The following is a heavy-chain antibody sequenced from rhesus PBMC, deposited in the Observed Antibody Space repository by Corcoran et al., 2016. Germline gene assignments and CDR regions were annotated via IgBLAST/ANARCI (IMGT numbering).Heavy chain of an antibody. CDR1: GGSISSNY. J-gene: IGHJ2*01. D-gene: IGHD6-25*01. CDR3: VREGRQLRWYFDL. CDR2: ISGSGGST. Sequence: QLQLQESGPGLVKPSETLSLTCAVSGGSISSNYWNWIRQSPGKGLEWIGRISGSGGSTDYNPSLKSRVTISADTSKNQFSLKVSSVTAADTAVYYCVREGRQLRWYFDLWGPGTPITISS. V-gene: IGHV4-173*01.